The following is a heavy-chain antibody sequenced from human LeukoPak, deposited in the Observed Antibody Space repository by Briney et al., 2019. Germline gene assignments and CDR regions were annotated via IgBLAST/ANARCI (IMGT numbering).Heavy chain of an antibody. J-gene: IGHJ3*02. Sequence: ASVKVSCKASGYTFTDYHMHWVRQAPGQGLEWMGRINPNSGGTTYAQKFQGRVTMTRDTSISTAYMELSRLRSDDTAVFYCARQRSGWSYDAFDIWGQGTMVTVSS. CDR1: GYTFTDYH. D-gene: IGHD6-19*01. V-gene: IGHV1-2*06. CDR2: INPNSGGT. CDR3: ARQRSGWSYDAFDI.